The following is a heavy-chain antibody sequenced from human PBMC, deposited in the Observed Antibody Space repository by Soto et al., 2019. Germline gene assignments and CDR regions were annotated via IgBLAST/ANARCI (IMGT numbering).Heavy chain of an antibody. J-gene: IGHJ6*02. CDR3: AQGGRPPREPDMDV. V-gene: IGHV3-23*01. CDR1: GFSFSGFTFSSYA. D-gene: IGHD1-1*01. CDR2: ISGTGVST. Sequence: PGGSLRLSCAASGFSFSGFTFSSYAMTWVRQAPGKGLEWVSTISGTGVSTYYTDSVKGRFTISRDNSKDTLYMRMNSLRAEDTAVYFCAQGGRPPREPDMDVWGQGTTVTVSS.